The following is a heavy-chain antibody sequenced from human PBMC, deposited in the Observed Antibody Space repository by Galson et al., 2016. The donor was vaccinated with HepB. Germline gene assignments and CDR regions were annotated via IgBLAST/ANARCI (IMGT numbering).Heavy chain of an antibody. V-gene: IGHV3-48*04. CDR1: GFTFSSHA. D-gene: IGHD6-19*01. CDR2: ISGSADSR. CDR3: ARMVPLYSGGWYVRGDGWFDP. Sequence: SLRLSCAASGFTFSSHAMHWVRQAPGKGLEWVSYISGSADSRRYADSVKGRFTISRDNSKNSLYLQMSNLRAEDTAVYYCARMVPLYSGGWYVRGDGWFDPWGQGTLVTVSS. J-gene: IGHJ5*02.